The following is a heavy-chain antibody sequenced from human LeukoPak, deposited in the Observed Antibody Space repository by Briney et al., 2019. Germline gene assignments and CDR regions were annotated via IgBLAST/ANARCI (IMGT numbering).Heavy chain of an antibody. J-gene: IGHJ6*02. Sequence: GGSLRLTCAASGFTFSSYAMHWVRQAPGKGLEWVAVISYDGSNKYYADSVKGRFTISRDNSKNTLYLQMNSLRAEDTAVYYCARGWGPGYCSSTSCNGLYYYYGMDVWGQGTTVTVSS. CDR3: ARGWGPGYCSSTSCNGLYYYYGMDV. V-gene: IGHV3-30-3*01. CDR2: ISYDGSNK. D-gene: IGHD2-2*01. CDR1: GFTFSSYA.